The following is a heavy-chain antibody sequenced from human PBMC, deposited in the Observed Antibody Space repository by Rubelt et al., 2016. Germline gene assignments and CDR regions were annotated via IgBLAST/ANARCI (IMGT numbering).Heavy chain of an antibody. D-gene: IGHD6-19*01. CDR2: IYYSGST. Sequence: QVQLQESGPGLVKPSETLSLTCTVSGGSINSYYWSWIRQPPGKGLEWIGHIYYSGSTNYNPSPKGRVAISVDTAKNQSSLKLTSGTAADTAVYYCARSGKQWDALDYWGQGTLVTVSS. CDR1: GGSINSYY. CDR3: ARSGKQWDALDY. V-gene: IGHV4-59*08. J-gene: IGHJ4*02.